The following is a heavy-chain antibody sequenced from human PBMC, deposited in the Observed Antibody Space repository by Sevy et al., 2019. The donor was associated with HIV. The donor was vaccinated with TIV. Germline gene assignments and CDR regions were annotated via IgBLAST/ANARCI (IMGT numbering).Heavy chain of an antibody. CDR2: IYYSGST. V-gene: IGHV4-31*03. Sequence: SETLSLTCTVSGGSISSSGYYWSWIRQHPGKGLEWIGDIYYSGSTYYNPSLKSRVTISVDTSKNQFSLKLSSVTAADTTVYYCARGPRGSGRMPTYYYYGMDVWGQGTTVTVSS. CDR3: ARGPRGSGRMPTYYYYGMDV. CDR1: GGSISSSGYY. D-gene: IGHD3-10*01. J-gene: IGHJ6*02.